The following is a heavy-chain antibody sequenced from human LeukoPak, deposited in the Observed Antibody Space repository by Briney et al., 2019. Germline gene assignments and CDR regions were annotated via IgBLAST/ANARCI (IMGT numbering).Heavy chain of an antibody. D-gene: IGHD3-3*01. CDR2: INHSGST. Sequence: SETLSLTCAVYGGSFSGYYWSWIRQPPGKGLEWIGEINHSGSTNYNPSLKSRVTISVDTSKNQFSLKLISVTAADTAVYYCARGVGVGDYHYYYMDVWGKGTTVTISS. J-gene: IGHJ6*03. CDR3: ARGVGVGDYHYYYMDV. V-gene: IGHV4-34*01. CDR1: GGSFSGYY.